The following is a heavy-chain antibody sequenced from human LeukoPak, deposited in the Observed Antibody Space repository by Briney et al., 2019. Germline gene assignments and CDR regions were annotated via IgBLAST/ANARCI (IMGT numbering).Heavy chain of an antibody. J-gene: IGHJ4*02. V-gene: IGHV4-31*03. CDR2: IYYSGST. CDR1: GGSISSGGYY. CDR3: ARVGNWNYLFYFDY. Sequence: PSETLSPTCTVSGGSISSGGYYWSWIRQHPGKGLEWIGYIYYSGSTYYNPSLKSRVTISVDTSKNQFSLKLSSVTAADTAVYYCARVGNWNYLFYFDYWGQGTLVTVSS. D-gene: IGHD1-7*01.